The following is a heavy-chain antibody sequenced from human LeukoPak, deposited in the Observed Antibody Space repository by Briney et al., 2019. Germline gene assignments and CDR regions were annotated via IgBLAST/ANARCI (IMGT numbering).Heavy chain of an antibody. J-gene: IGHJ6*02. CDR3: AKDLGSWSSYYYYYGMDV. V-gene: IGHV3-23*01. Sequence: GGSLRLSCAASGFTFSSHAMSWVRQAPGKGLEWVSAISGSGGSTYYADSVKGRFTISRDNSKNTLYLQMNSLRAEDTAVYYCAKDLGSWSSYYYYYGMDVWGQGTTVTVSS. CDR1: GFTFSSHA. D-gene: IGHD6-13*01. CDR2: ISGSGGST.